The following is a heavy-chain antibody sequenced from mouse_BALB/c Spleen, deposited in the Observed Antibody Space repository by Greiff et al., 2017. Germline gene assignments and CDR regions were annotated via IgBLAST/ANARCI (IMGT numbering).Heavy chain of an antibody. J-gene: IGHJ4*01. CDR2: ISSGGGST. V-gene: IGHV5-12-1*01. CDR3: ARQIYYEYDGVMDY. Sequence: EVKLMESGGGLVKPGGSLKLSCAASGFAFSSYDMSWVRQTPEKRLEWVAYISSGGGSTYYPDTVKGRFTISRDNAKNTLYLQMSSLKSEDTAMYYCARQIYYEYDGVMDYWGQGTSVTVSA. CDR1: GFAFSSYD. D-gene: IGHD2-4*01.